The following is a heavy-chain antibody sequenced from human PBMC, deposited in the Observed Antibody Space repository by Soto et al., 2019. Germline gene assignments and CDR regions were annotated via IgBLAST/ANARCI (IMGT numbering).Heavy chain of an antibody. J-gene: IGHJ6*02. D-gene: IGHD3-22*01. CDR2: IIPIFPTP. V-gene: IGHV1-69*12. CDR1: GGTVGTSA. CDR3: ALDIDLILVGLNSGYSIDF. Sequence: QVQLVQSWAEVQKPGSSVTVSCTASGGTVGTSAISWVRQAPGQGLEWMGGIIPIFPTPEDAQKFQGRVTITADESTSAGYMELRSRISEDTIVYCCALDIDLILVGLNSGYSIDFWGQRTTVTVSS.